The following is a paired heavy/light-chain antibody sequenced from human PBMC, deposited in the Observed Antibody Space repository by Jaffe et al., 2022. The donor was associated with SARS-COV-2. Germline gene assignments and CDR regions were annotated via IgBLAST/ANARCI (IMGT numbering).Heavy chain of an antibody. D-gene: IGHD2-15*01. CDR2: LSYGGNT. V-gene: IGHV4-39*01. CDR1: GGSITTGNNY. J-gene: IGHJ4*02. Sequence: QLQLQESGPGLMKPSETLSLTCSVSGGSITTGNNYWAWIRQPPGRGLEWIGSLSYGGNTYYNPSLKSRVSSSLDTAKNQFSLTVTSVTAADTAVYFCARLCCDLRGDFDYWGQGALVTVSS. CDR3: ARLCCDLRGDFDY.
Light chain of an antibody. CDR1: RSNIGAGFD. V-gene: IGLV1-40*01. J-gene: IGLJ3*02. Sequence: QSVLTQPPSVSGAPGQRITISCTGNRSNIGAGFDVHWYQQLPGTAPKLLIYVNTNRRSGVPDRFSGSKSGTSASLAITGLQAEDEAHYYCQSYDSTLSGSVFGGGTKLTVL. CDR3: QSYDSTLSGSV. CDR2: VNT.